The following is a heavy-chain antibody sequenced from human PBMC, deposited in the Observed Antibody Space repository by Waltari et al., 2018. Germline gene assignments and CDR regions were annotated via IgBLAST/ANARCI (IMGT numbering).Heavy chain of an antibody. J-gene: IGHJ3*02. CDR2: ISWNSGSI. CDR3: AKDGGVGAFDI. D-gene: IGHD3-10*01. Sequence: VQLVESGGGLVQPGRSLRLSCAASGFTFDDYAMHWVRQAPGKGLEWVSGISWNSGSIGYADSVKGRFTISRDNAKNALYLQMNSLRAEDMAVYYCAKDGGVGAFDIWGQGTMVTVSS. V-gene: IGHV3-9*03. CDR1: GFTFDDYA.